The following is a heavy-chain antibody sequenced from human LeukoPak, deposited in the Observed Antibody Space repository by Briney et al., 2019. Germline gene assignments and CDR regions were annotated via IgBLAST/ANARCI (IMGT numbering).Heavy chain of an antibody. D-gene: IGHD6-13*01. CDR3: VRDGSTWQFDY. Sequence: ASVKVSCKASGYTFTTDYMHWVRQAPGQGLEWMRILNPSGGSTTYAQKFQGRVTMSRDTSTSTVYMELSILRSEDTAVYYCVRDGSTWQFDYWGQGTLVTVSS. CDR1: GYTFTTDY. J-gene: IGHJ4*02. V-gene: IGHV1-46*01. CDR2: LNPSGGST.